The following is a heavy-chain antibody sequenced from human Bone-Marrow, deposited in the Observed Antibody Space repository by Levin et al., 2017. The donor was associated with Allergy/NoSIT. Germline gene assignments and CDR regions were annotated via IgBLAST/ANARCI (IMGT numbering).Heavy chain of an antibody. D-gene: IGHD6-13*01. Sequence: GGSLRLSCAASGFRFNEHGMSWVRQVPGKGLEWVSGIDWNGANIGYSDSVKGRFAISRDNGKNSLYLQMNSLTAEDTALYYCAREPYSSTWYEFDYWGQGILVTVSS. CDR2: IDWNGANI. CDR3: AREPYSSTWYEFDY. J-gene: IGHJ4*02. V-gene: IGHV3-20*04. CDR1: GFRFNEHG.